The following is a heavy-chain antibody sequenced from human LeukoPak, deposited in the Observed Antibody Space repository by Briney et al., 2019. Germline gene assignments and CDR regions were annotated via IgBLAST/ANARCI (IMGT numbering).Heavy chain of an antibody. CDR1: GGPVSSGSYC. CDR3: ARESIYYDSSGYYDFDY. Sequence: SETLSLTCTASGGPVSSGSYCWSWIRQPPGERLEWIGYIYYSGSTNYNPSLKSRVTISVDTSKNQFSLKLSSVTAADTAVYYCARESIYYDSSGYYDFDYWGQGTLVTVSS. V-gene: IGHV4-61*01. CDR2: IYYSGST. D-gene: IGHD3-22*01. J-gene: IGHJ4*02.